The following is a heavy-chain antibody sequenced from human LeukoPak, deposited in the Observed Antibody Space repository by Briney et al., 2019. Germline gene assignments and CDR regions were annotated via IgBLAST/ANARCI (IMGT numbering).Heavy chain of an antibody. CDR1: GFTFSDYY. J-gene: IGHJ5*02. D-gene: IGHD6-13*01. CDR2: ISSSGSTF. Sequence: GGSLRLSCAASGFTFSDYYMNWIRQAPGKGLEWISYISSSGSTFYYADSVKGRFTISRDNAKTSLYLQMNSLRAEDTAVYYCARDPSGIAAAGTHTNWFDPWGQGTLVTVSS. V-gene: IGHV3-11*01. CDR3: ARDPSGIAAAGTHTNWFDP.